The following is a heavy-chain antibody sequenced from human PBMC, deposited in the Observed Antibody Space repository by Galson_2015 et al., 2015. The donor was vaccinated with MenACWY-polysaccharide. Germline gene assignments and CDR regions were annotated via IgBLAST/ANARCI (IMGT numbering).Heavy chain of an antibody. CDR1: EFTFSTYA. CDR2: VVSDGNNK. CDR3: ARGSQNNWDYGGYFDY. Sequence: SLRLSCAASEFTFSTYAMHWVRQAPGKGLEWVAVVVSDGNNKYYADSVKGRFTISRDNSKSTLYLQMNRLRAEDTAVYYCARGSQNNWDYGGYFDYWGQGTLVTVSS. V-gene: IGHV3-30-3*01. J-gene: IGHJ4*02. D-gene: IGHD4-23*01.